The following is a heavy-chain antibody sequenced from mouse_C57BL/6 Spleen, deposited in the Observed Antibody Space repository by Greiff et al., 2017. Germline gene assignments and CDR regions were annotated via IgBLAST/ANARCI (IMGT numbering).Heavy chain of an antibody. CDR2: ILPGSGST. Sequence: QVQLQQSGAELMKPGASVKLSCKATGYTFTGYWIEWVKQRPGHGLEWIGEILPGSGSTNSNEKFKGKATFTADPSSNTAYMQLSSLTTEDSAIYYCARRREYSSSFAYWGQGTLVTVSA. V-gene: IGHV1-9*01. CDR3: ARRREYSSSFAY. D-gene: IGHD1-1*01. CDR1: GYTFTGYW. J-gene: IGHJ3*01.